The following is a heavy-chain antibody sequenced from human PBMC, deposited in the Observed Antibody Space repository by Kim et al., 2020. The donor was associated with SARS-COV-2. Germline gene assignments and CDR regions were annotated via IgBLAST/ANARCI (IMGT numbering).Heavy chain of an antibody. Sequence: GTVKSRMTIKPDTSKNQFALQLNSVTPEDTAVYYCARAPRYRSSFGGVDYWGQGTLVTVSS. CDR3: ARAPRYRSSFGGVDY. J-gene: IGHJ4*02. D-gene: IGHD6-13*01. V-gene: IGHV6-1*01.